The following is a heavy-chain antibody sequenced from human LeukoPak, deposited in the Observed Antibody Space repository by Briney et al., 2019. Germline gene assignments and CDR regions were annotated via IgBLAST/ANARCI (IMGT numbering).Heavy chain of an antibody. D-gene: IGHD3-22*01. J-gene: IGHJ6*02. CDR2: IYYSGST. Sequence: KPSETLSLTCTVSGGSISSSSYYWGWIRQPPGKGLEWIGSIYYSGSTYYNPSLKSRVTISVDTSKNQFSLKLSSVTAADTAVYYCARDRGYYYDSSVPSYGMDVWGQGTTVTVSS. CDR1: GGSISSSSYY. V-gene: IGHV4-39*07. CDR3: ARDRGYYYDSSVPSYGMDV.